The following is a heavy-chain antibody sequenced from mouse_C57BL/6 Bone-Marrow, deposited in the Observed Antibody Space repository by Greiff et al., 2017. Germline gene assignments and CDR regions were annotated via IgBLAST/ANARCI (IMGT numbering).Heavy chain of an antibody. CDR1: GYTFTSYW. CDR2: IDPSDSYT. Sequence: QVQLQQPGAELVMPGASVKLSCKASGYTFTSYWMHWVKQRPGQGLEWIGEIDPSDSYTNYNQKFKGKSTLTVDKSSSTAYMQLSSLTSEDSAVYYCATTVVARGYWGQGTTLTVSS. J-gene: IGHJ2*01. D-gene: IGHD1-1*01. V-gene: IGHV1-69*01. CDR3: ATTVVARGY.